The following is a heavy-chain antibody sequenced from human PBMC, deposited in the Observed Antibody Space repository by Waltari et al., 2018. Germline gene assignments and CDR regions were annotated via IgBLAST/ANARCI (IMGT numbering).Heavy chain of an antibody. CDR2: IYYSGST. V-gene: IGHV4-39*01. Sequence: QLQLQESGPGLVKPSETLSLSCTVSGGSVSSSSYYWGWIRQRPGKGLAWLGTIYYSGSTYYTPSLKSRVTISLDTSNNQFSLKLSSVTAADTAVYYCARQDRGYCTGTSCPPFGYWGQGTLVTVSS. CDR3: ARQDRGYCTGTSCPPFGY. J-gene: IGHJ4*02. D-gene: IGHD2-2*01. CDR1: GGSVSSSSYY.